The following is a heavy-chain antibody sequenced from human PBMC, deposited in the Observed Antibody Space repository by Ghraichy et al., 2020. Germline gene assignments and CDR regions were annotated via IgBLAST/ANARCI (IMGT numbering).Heavy chain of an antibody. V-gene: IGHV3-21*01. J-gene: IGHJ4*02. CDR1: GFTFSSYS. D-gene: IGHD6-13*01. Sequence: GESLNISCAASGFTFSSYSLNWVRQAPGKELEWVSSISSSSSNIYYADSVKGRFTISRENAKNSLYLQMNSLRAEDTAVYYCAREGMAVAGLNFFFDNWGQGILVSVSS. CDR2: ISSSSSNI. CDR3: AREGMAVAGLNFFFDN.